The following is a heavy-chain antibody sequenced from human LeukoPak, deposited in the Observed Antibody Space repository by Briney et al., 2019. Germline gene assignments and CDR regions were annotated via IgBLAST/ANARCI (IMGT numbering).Heavy chain of an antibody. Sequence: GGSLRLSCAASGFTFSSYPVTWVRQAPGKGLEWVSAITASGSTTYYGDSVKGRFTISRDNSKNTLYLQMNRLRAEDTAVYYCAKELRMTVWGQGSLVTVSS. J-gene: IGHJ4*02. V-gene: IGHV3-23*01. CDR2: ITASGSTT. D-gene: IGHD2-21*02. CDR1: GFTFSSYP. CDR3: AKELRMTV.